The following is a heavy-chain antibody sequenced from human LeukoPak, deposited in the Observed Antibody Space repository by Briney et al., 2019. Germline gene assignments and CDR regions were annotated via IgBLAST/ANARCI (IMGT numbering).Heavy chain of an antibody. CDR2: ISGSGGST. J-gene: IGHJ4*02. Sequence: GGSLRLSCAASGFTFSSYAMSWVRQAPGKVLEWVSAISGSGGSTYYADSVKGRFTISRDNSKNTLYLQMNSLRAEDTAVYYCAKDRATAMVNFGFDYWGQGTLVTVSS. V-gene: IGHV3-23*01. D-gene: IGHD5-18*01. CDR3: AKDRATAMVNFGFDY. CDR1: GFTFSSYA.